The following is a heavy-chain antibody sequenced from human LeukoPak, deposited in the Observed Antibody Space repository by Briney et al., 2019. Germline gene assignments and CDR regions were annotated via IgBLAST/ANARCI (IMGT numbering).Heavy chain of an antibody. V-gene: IGHV1-18*01. Sequence: ASVKVSCKASGYTFTSYGISWVRQAPGQGLEWMGWISDYNGNTNYAQKLHGRVTMTTDTSTSPAYMELRSLRSDDTAVYYCARDLYRDSLPVSWFDPWGQGTLVTVSS. CDR3: ARDLYRDSLPVSWFDP. J-gene: IGHJ5*02. D-gene: IGHD4-11*01. CDR1: GYTFTSYG. CDR2: ISDYNGNT.